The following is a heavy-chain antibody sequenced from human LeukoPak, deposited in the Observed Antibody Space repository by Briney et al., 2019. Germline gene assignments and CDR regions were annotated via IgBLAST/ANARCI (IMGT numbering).Heavy chain of an antibody. Sequence: GGSLRLSCAASGSTFSRHSMNWVRQAPGKGLEWVSYISSGSSYIYYADSVKGRFTISRDNAENSLYLQMNSLRGEDTAVYYCARGGLNYADASDIWGQGTMVTVSS. V-gene: IGHV3-21*01. D-gene: IGHD4-11*01. J-gene: IGHJ3*02. CDR1: GSTFSRHS. CDR3: ARGGLNYADASDI. CDR2: ISSGSSYI.